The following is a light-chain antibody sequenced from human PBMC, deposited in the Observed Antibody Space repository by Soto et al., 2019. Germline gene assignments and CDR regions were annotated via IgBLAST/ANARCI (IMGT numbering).Light chain of an antibody. J-gene: IGKJ5*01. V-gene: IGKV3-15*01. CDR2: DAS. Sequence: EIVLTQSPATLSVSPGERATLSCRASQSIRDNLAWYQQKPGQTPRLLISDASTRATTIPARFSGSGSGTEFTLTINRLQSEDFAVYYCQKYHDGRITLCSGTRLEIK. CDR3: QKYHDGRIT. CDR1: QSIRDN.